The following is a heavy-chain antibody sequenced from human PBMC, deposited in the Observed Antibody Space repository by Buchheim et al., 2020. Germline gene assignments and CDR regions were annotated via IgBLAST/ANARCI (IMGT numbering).Heavy chain of an antibody. Sequence: QVQLQESGPGLVKPSETLSLTCTVSGGSISSYYWSWIRQPPGKGLEWIGYIYYSGSTNYSPSLKSRVTISVDTSKNQFSLKLSSVTAADTAVYYCARAPGYSYGYYYYYGMDVWGQGTT. CDR2: IYYSGST. CDR1: GGSISSYY. D-gene: IGHD5-18*01. J-gene: IGHJ6*02. V-gene: IGHV4-59*01. CDR3: ARAPGYSYGYYYYYGMDV.